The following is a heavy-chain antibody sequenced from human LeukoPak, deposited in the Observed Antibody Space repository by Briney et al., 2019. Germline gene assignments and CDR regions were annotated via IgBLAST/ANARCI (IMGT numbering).Heavy chain of an antibody. Sequence: QPGGSLRLSCAASGFPFSGSAMHWARQASGKGLGWVGRIRSKAIRYATASAASVDGRFPMSRPDSRNTAYLKMNRLKTEDRAVYYCTRTAAGALDYWGQGTLVTVPS. CDR1: GFPFSGSA. J-gene: IGHJ4*02. V-gene: IGHV3-73*01. CDR2: IRSKAIRYAT. D-gene: IGHD6-13*01. CDR3: TRTAAGALDY.